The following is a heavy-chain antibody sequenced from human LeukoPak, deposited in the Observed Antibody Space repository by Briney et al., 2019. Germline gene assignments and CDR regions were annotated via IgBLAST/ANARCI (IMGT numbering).Heavy chain of an antibody. J-gene: IGHJ4*02. CDR2: IIPIFGTA. CDR3: ARGGVYGSGPFDY. Sequence: SVKVSCKASGGTLSSYAIGWVRQAPGQGLEWMGRIIPIFGTANYAQKFQGRVTITTDESTSTAYMELSSLRCEDAAVYYCARGGVYGSGPFDYWGQGNLVTVSS. D-gene: IGHD3-10*01. CDR1: GGTLSSYA. V-gene: IGHV1-69*05.